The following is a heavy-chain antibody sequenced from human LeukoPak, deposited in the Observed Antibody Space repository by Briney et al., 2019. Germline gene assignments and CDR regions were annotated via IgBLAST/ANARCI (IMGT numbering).Heavy chain of an antibody. CDR2: IYYSGST. D-gene: IGHD4-17*01. CDR3: ARDRGNTVTTPLGWFDP. J-gene: IGHJ5*02. Sequence: PSQTLSHNCTVSGGSISSGGYYWSWIRQHPGKGLEWIGYIYYSGSTYYNPSLKSRVTISVDTSKNQFSLKLSSVTAADTAVYYCARDRGNTVTTPLGWFDPWGQGTLVTVSS. CDR1: GGSISSGGYY. V-gene: IGHV4-31*03.